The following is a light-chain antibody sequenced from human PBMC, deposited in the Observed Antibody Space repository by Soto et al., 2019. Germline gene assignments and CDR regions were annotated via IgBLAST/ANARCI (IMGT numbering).Light chain of an antibody. CDR2: GAS. J-gene: IGKJ2*02. CDR3: QQYNNWPPLMCT. V-gene: IGKV3D-15*01. Sequence: EIVMTQSPATLSVSPGETATLSCRASQSVSSNLAWYQQKPGQAPRLLIYGASTRATGIPARFSGSGSGTEFTLTISSLQSEDFAVYYCQQYNNWPPLMCTVGQGTKLDI. CDR1: QSVSSN.